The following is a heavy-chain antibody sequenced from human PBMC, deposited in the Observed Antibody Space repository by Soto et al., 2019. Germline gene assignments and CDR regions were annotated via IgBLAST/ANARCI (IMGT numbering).Heavy chain of an antibody. J-gene: IGHJ3*02. CDR3: ARDYYDILTGYSPNDI. V-gene: IGHV3-21*01. Sequence: PGGSLRLSCAASGFTFSSYRMNWVRQAPGKGLEWVSSISSSSSYIYYADSVKGRFTISRDNAKNSLYLQMDSLRAEDTAVYYCARDYYDILTGYSPNDIWGQGTMVTVSS. CDR1: GFTFSSYR. D-gene: IGHD3-9*01. CDR2: ISSSSSYI.